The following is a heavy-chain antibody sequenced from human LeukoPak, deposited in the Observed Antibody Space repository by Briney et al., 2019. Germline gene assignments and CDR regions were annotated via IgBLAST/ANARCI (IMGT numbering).Heavy chain of an antibody. V-gene: IGHV4-4*07. D-gene: IGHD6-19*01. Sequence: PTETLSLTCTVSGGSISPYYWSWIRQPAGKGLEWIGRIYTSGATNYNPSLSSRVTMSLDTSKSQFSLELRSVTAADTAVYYCARNREYSSGWYYFDDWGQGTLVTVSS. CDR2: IYTSGAT. CDR3: ARNREYSSGWYYFDD. J-gene: IGHJ4*02. CDR1: GGSISPYY.